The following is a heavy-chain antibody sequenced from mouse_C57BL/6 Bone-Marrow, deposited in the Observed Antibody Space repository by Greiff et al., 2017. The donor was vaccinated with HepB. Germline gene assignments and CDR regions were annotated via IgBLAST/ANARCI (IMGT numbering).Heavy chain of an antibody. D-gene: IGHD2-3*01. V-gene: IGHV1-64*01. CDR3: ARSGWFTRAMDY. CDR2: IHPNSGST. J-gene: IGHJ4*01. CDR1: GYTFTSYW. Sequence: VQLQQPGAELVKPGASVKLSCKASGYTFTSYWMHWVKQRPGQGLEWIGMIHPNSGSTNYNEKFKSKATLTVDKSPSTAYMQLSSLTSEDSAVYYCARSGWFTRAMDYWGQGTSVTVSS.